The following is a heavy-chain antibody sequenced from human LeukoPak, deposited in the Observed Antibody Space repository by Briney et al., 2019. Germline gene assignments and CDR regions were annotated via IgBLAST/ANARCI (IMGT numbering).Heavy chain of an antibody. CDR2: TYYRSKWYN. V-gene: IGHV6-1*01. D-gene: IGHD3-10*01. J-gene: IGHJ4*02. CDR3: ARGGVRGAAPLYYFDY. Sequence: SRTLSLTCAISGDSVSSSTAAWNWVRQSPSRGLEWLGRTYYRSKWYNDYAVSVKSRITINPDTSKNQFSLQLNSVTPEDTAVYYCARGGVRGAAPLYYFDYWGQGTLVTVSS. CDR1: GDSVSSSTAA.